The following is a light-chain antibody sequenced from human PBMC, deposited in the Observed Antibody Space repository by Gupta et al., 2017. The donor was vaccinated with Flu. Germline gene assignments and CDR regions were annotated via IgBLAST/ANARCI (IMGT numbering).Light chain of an antibody. CDR3: QERYNYPPAST. CDR1: QNIKGA. J-gene: IGKJ2*02. CDR2: GTS. V-gene: IGKV1-39*01. Sequence: QMTQSPASLSASVGDRVSITCRAGQNIKGALNWFQQKAGEAPKLLISGTSRLRSGVPSRFSGSSAGTEFTLTINSLQPEDSATYYCQERYNYPPASTFGQGTXVEIK.